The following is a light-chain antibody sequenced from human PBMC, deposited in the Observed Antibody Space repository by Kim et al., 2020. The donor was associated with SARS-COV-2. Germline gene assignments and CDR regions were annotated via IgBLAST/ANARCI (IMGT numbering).Light chain of an antibody. CDR3: NSRDSSGNHLVV. Sequence: GRTVNDTRQGDSLRSDYASWYQQKPGQAPVLVIYGKNNRPSGIPDRFSGSSSGNTASLTITGAQAEDEADYYCNSRDSSGNHLVVFGGGTQLTVL. CDR1: SLRSDY. V-gene: IGLV3-19*01. J-gene: IGLJ2*01. CDR2: GKN.